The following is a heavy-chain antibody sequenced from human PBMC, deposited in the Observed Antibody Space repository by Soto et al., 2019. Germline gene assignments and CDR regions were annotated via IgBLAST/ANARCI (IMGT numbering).Heavy chain of an antibody. Sequence: EVQLLESGGGLVQPGGSLRLSCAASGFTFSSYAMSWVRQAPGKGLEWVSGISGSGGSTYYADSVKGRFTISRDNSTNTLYLQMNSLRAEDTAVYYCAKAHSGYVWGRYYFDYWGQGTLVTVSS. J-gene: IGHJ4*02. CDR3: AKAHSGYVWGRYYFDY. V-gene: IGHV3-23*01. CDR1: GFTFSSYA. D-gene: IGHD5-12*01. CDR2: ISGSGGST.